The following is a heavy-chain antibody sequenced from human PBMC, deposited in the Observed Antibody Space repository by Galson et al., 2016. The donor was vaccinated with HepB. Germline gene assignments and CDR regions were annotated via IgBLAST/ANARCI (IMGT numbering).Heavy chain of an antibody. J-gene: IGHJ4*02. CDR3: ARVIYSDNSGYSRYYLDH. V-gene: IGHV4-4*02. CDR1: GVSISSTNW. CDR2: IYHSGST. D-gene: IGHD3-22*01. Sequence: SETLSLTCAVSGVSISSTNWWSWVRQPPGKGLEWIGEIYHSGSTNYNPSLKSRVTISVDKSKNQFSLKLSSVTAADTAVYYCARVIYSDNSGYSRYYLDHWGQGTLVTVSS.